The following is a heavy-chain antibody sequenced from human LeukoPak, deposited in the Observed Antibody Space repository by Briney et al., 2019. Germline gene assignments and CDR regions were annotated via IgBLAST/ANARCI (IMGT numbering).Heavy chain of an antibody. Sequence: SVKVSCKASGGTFSSHAISWVRQAPGQGLEWVGGLIPVFGTTNYAEKFQGRVTITTDESTRTSYMELRSLKSDDTAVYYCARGKIGYDYGLDHWGQGILVIVSS. V-gene: IGHV1-69*05. CDR3: ARGKIGYDYGLDH. CDR1: GGTFSSHA. CDR2: LIPVFGTT. J-gene: IGHJ4*02. D-gene: IGHD5-12*01.